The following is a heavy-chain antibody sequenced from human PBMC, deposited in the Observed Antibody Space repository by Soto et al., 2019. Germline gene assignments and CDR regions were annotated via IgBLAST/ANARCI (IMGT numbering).Heavy chain of an antibody. CDR3: AGGIGWGGRVEPAAMGRHS. D-gene: IGHD2-2*01. CDR2: INHSGST. CDR1: GGSFSGYY. V-gene: IGHV4-34*01. Sequence: PSETLSLTCAVYGGSFSGYYWSWIRQPPGKGLEWIGEINHSGSTNYNPSLKSRVTISVDTSKNQFSLKLSSVTAADTAVYYCAGGIGWGGRVEPAAMGRHSGGKGTLGTVSS. J-gene: IGHJ5*01.